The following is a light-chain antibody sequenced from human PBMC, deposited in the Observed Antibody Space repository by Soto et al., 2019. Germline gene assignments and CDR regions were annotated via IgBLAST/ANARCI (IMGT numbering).Light chain of an antibody. Sequence: QSVLTQPPSASGTPGQSVTISCSGSTSNIGNNPVNWYQQLPGTAPKLLIFTNDQRPSGVPDRFSGSKSGTSASLAISGLQSEDEDHYYCASWDDSLNALVFGGGTKLTVL. CDR3: ASWDDSLNALV. J-gene: IGLJ3*02. CDR2: TND. CDR1: TSNIGNNP. V-gene: IGLV1-44*01.